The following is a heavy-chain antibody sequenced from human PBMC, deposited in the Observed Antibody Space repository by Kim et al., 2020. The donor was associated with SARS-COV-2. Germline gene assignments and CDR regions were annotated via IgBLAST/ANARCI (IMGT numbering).Heavy chain of an antibody. CDR1: GFRFSNYW. D-gene: IGHD3-10*01. J-gene: IGHJ5*02. Sequence: GGSLRLSCAASGFRFSNYWMHWVRQAPGKGLEWVSHIEPYGVQTNYADSVKGRFTISRDNAKNTLSLQMNSLSVEDTAVYYCASSEAKIFGTRKFDPWGRGTLVTVSS. CDR3: ASSEAKIFGTRKFDP. V-gene: IGHV3-74*01. CDR2: IEPYGVQT.